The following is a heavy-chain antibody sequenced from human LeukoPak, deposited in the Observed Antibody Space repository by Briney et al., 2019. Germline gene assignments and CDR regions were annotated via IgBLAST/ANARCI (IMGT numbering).Heavy chain of an antibody. CDR1: GFTFSSYA. CDR3: ARGLPQGFWTGPPMMDYGMDV. D-gene: IGHD3/OR15-3a*01. J-gene: IGHJ6*02. V-gene: IGHV3-23*01. CDR2: ISGSGGST. Sequence: GGSLRLSCAASGFTFSSYAMSWVRQAPGKGLEWVSAISGSGGSTYYADSVKGRSTISRDNAKNSLYLQMNSLRAEDTAVYYCARGLPQGFWTGPPMMDYGMDVWGQGTTVTVSS.